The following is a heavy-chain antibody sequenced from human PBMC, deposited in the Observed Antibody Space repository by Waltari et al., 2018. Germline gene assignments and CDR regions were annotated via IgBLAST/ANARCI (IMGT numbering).Heavy chain of an antibody. V-gene: IGHV3-74*03. CDR2: INSDGSST. CDR3: AGGSKFYYMDL. CDR1: GLTLSRYW. Sequence: EVELVESGGGVVQPGGSLRLSCAASGLTLSRYWMYWVRQVPGKGLVWVSRINSDGSSTTYADSVKGRFTISRDNAKNTLFLQMNSLRVEDTAIYYCAGGSKFYYMDLWGKGTTATISS. J-gene: IGHJ6*03.